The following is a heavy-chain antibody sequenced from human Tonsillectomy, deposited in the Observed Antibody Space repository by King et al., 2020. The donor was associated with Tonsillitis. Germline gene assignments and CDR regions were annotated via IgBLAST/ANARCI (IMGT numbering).Heavy chain of an antibody. CDR1: GGSISSGGYS. CDR2: IYYSGST. Sequence: VQLQESGPGLVKPSQTLSLTCAVSGGSISSGGYSWSWIRQPPGKGLEWIGYIYYSGSTYYNPSLKSRVTISVEPSKNQFSLKLSSVTAADTAVYYCARGSRCTNGVCYRNFDYWGQGTLVTVSS. D-gene: IGHD2-8*01. V-gene: IGHV4-30-4*07. J-gene: IGHJ4*02. CDR3: ARGSRCTNGVCYRNFDY.